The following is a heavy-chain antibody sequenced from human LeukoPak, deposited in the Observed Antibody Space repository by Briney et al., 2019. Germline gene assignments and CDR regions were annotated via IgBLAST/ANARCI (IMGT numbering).Heavy chain of an antibody. Sequence: GSLRLSCAASGFTFTNAWMSWVRRAPGKGLEWVGRIKSKSDGETTAYAAPVKVRFTISRDDSKNTLYLQLNSLKSEDTAVYYCTTEIRWELPAGGWGERALVTVSS. J-gene: IGHJ4*02. CDR3: TTEIRWELPAGG. CDR2: IKSKSDGETT. CDR1: GFTFTNAW. V-gene: IGHV3-15*01. D-gene: IGHD1-26*01.